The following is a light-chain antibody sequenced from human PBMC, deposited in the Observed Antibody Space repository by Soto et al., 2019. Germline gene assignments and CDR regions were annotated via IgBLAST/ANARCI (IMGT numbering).Light chain of an antibody. CDR3: TSYTNGRIGV. J-gene: IGLJ3*02. Sequence: QSVLTQPASVSGSPGQSITISCTGSSGDVGHYNYVSWYQQHPGKAPKLIIYEVTNRPSGVSNRFSGSKSGNTASLIISGRQAEDEADYYCTSYTNGRIGVFGGGTKLTVL. CDR2: EVT. CDR1: SGDVGHYNY. V-gene: IGLV2-14*01.